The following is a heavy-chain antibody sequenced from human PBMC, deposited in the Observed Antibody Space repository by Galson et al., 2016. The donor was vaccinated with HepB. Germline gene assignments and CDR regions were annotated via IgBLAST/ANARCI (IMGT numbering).Heavy chain of an antibody. CDR3: VREAGGDSNYDYYFDN. V-gene: IGHV3-74*01. Sequence: SLRLSCAASGFTFNTYWMHWIRQAPGKGLEWVLRIDSYGSSTAYADSVKGRFFVSRDNAKNTLNLQMNSLRAEDTAVYYCVREAGGDSNYDYYFDNWGQGTLATVSS. CDR2: IDSYGSST. CDR1: GFTFNTYW. J-gene: IGHJ4*02. D-gene: IGHD1-7*01.